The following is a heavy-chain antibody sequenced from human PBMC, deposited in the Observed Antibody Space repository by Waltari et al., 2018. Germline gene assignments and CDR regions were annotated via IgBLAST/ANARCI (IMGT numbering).Heavy chain of an antibody. D-gene: IGHD3-3*01. Sequence: QVQLQESGPGLVKPSETLSLTCTVSGGSISSYYWSWIRQPPGKGLEWIGYIYYSGSTNYNPSLKSRVTISVDTSKNQFSLKLSSVTAADTAVYYCARGTRITIFGAYWYFDLWGRGTLVTVSS. J-gene: IGHJ2*01. CDR1: GGSISSYY. CDR2: IYYSGST. CDR3: ARGTRITIFGAYWYFDL. V-gene: IGHV4-59*01.